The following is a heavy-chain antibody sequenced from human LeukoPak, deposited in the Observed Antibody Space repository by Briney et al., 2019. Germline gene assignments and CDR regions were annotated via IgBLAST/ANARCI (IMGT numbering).Heavy chain of an antibody. D-gene: IGHD6-13*01. CDR2: IYYSGST. J-gene: IGHJ2*01. V-gene: IGHV4-39*02. CDR3: AREEDLYSSSWLYWYFDL. Sequence: PSETLSLTCTVSGGSISSSSYYWGWIRLRPGKGLEWFGSIYYSGSTYYNPSLKSRVTISVDTSKNQFSLKLSPVTAADTAVYYCAREEDLYSSSWLYWYFDLWGRGTLATVSS. CDR1: GGSISSSSYY.